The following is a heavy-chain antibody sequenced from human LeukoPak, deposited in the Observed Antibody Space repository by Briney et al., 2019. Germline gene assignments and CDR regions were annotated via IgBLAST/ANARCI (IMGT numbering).Heavy chain of an antibody. CDR2: IYYSGST. V-gene: IGHV4-59*08. CDR1: GGSISSYY. J-gene: IGHJ4*02. D-gene: IGHD6-19*01. CDR3: ARLKQAGPLWD. Sequence: KPSETLSLTCTVSGGSISSYYRSWIRQPPGKGLEWIGYIYYSGSTNYNASLKSRVTISVDTSKNKFSLKLSSVTAADTAVYYCARLKQAGPLWDWGQGTLVTVS.